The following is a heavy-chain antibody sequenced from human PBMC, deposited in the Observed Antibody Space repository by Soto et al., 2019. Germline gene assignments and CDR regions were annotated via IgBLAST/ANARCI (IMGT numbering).Heavy chain of an antibody. CDR1: GYTFTGHY. CDR2: INPNSGGT. J-gene: IGHJ5*02. D-gene: IGHD2-21*01. CDR3: ARDLSYCGGDCSHYWFDP. Sequence: ASVKVSCKASGYTFTGHYMHWVRQAPGQGLEWMGWINPNSGGTKYAQKFQGRVTMTRDTSISTAYMELNSLRSDDTAVYYCARDLSYCGGDCSHYWFDPWGQGTLVTVPQ. V-gene: IGHV1-2*02.